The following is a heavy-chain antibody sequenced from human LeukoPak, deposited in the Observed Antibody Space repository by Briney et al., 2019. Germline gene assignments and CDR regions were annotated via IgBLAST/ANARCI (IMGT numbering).Heavy chain of an antibody. V-gene: IGHV1-18*01. CDR1: GYTFTSYG. CDR3: ASRDTLGNPHFDY. D-gene: IGHD2/OR15-2a*01. CDR2: IVVGSGNT. J-gene: IGHJ4*02. Sequence: ASVKVSCKASGYTFTSYGISWVRQAPGQGLEWMGWIVVGSGNTNYAQKFQERVTITTDTSTSTAYMELSSLRSEDTAVYYCASRDTLGNPHFDYWGQGTLVTVSS.